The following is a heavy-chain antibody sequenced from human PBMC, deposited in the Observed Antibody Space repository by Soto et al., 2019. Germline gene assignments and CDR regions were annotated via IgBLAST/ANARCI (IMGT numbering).Heavy chain of an antibody. CDR1: GFTFSNYG. D-gene: IGHD6-13*01. V-gene: IGHV3-30*18. CDR3: AKEILRQQLVPPNWFDP. CDR2: ITYDGRTK. J-gene: IGHJ5*02. Sequence: QVQLVESGGGVVQPGRSLRLSCAASGFTFSNYGMYWVRQAPGKGLEWVAVITYDGRTKYYADSVKGRFTISRDDSKNTLYLQMNSLRAEDTAVYYCAKEILRQQLVPPNWFDPWGQGTLVTVSS.